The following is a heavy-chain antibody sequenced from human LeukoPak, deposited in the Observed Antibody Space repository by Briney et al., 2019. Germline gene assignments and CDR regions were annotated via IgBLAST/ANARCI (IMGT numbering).Heavy chain of an antibody. Sequence: ASVKVSCKASGYTLTGYYMHWVRQAPGQGLEWMGWINPNSGGTNYAQKFQGRVTMTRDTSISTAYMELSRLRSDDTAVYYCARATIVGATLWFGPWGQGTLVTVSS. V-gene: IGHV1-2*02. CDR3: ARATIVGATLWFGP. CDR1: GYTLTGYY. CDR2: INPNSGGT. J-gene: IGHJ5*02. D-gene: IGHD1-26*01.